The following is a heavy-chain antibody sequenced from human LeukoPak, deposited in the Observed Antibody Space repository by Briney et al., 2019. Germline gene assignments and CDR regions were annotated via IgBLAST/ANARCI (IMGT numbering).Heavy chain of an antibody. Sequence: ASVKVSCKASGYTFSDHYIHWVRQAPGQGLEWMGRINPNSGGASYAQKFQGRVTMTRDTSTSTIYMEVNSLRSEDTAMYYCARDLTNWGQGTLVTVSS. CDR1: GYTFSDHY. CDR2: INPNSGGA. J-gene: IGHJ4*02. D-gene: IGHD1-1*01. V-gene: IGHV1-2*06. CDR3: ARDLTN.